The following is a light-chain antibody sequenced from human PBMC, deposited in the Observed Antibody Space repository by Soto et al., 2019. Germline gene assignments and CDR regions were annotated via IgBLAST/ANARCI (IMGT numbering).Light chain of an antibody. V-gene: IGKV1-5*01. CDR2: DAS. CDR3: QQYNSYPYT. Sequence: DIQMTQSPSTLSASVGDRVTITCRASQSISSWLAWYQQKPGKAPKLLIYDASSLESGVPSRFSGSGSGTEFTLSISSMKNDDFATYYRQQYNSYPYTFGQGTKLEIK. J-gene: IGKJ2*01. CDR1: QSISSW.